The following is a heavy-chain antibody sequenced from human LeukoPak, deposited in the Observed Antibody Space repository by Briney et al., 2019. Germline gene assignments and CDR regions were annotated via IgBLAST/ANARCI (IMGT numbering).Heavy chain of an antibody. CDR1: GYDFTTNY. J-gene: IGHJ4*02. CDR3: AKGYCTGASCYVLDS. CDR2: INPSVSST. Sequence: GASVKVSCKASGYDFTTNYIHWVRQSPGQRLEWMGTINPSVSSTTYGQRFRGRVTMTRDTSTATVYMDLGSLTSEDTAIYYCAKGYCTGASCYVLDSWGQGTLVTVSS. D-gene: IGHD2-15*01. V-gene: IGHV1-46*01.